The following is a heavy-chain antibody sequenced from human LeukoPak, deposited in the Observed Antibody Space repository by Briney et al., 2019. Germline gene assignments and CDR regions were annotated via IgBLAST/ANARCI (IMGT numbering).Heavy chain of an antibody. J-gene: IGHJ5*02. CDR2: IYYSGST. CDR3: ARTGRGTWWFDP. D-gene: IGHD1-7*01. Sequence: PSETLPLTCTVSGGSISSYYWSWIRQPPGKGLEWIGYIYYSGSTNYNPSLKSRVTISVDTSKNQFSLKLSSVTAADTAVYYCARTGRGTWWFDPWGQGTLVTVSS. CDR1: GGSISSYY. V-gene: IGHV4-59*01.